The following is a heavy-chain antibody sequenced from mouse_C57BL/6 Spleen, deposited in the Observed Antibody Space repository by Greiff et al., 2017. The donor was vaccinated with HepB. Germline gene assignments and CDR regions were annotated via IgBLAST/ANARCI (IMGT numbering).Heavy chain of an antibody. CDR1: GYSITSDY. V-gene: IGHV3-8*01. Sequence: EVQLQESGPGLAKPSQTLSLTCSVTGYSITSDYWNWIRKFPGNKLEYMGYISYSGSTYYNPSLKSRISITRDTSKNQYYLQLNSVTTEDTATYYCARGHYYGSSSYYAMDYWGQGTSVTVSS. J-gene: IGHJ4*01. CDR2: ISYSGST. CDR3: ARGHYYGSSSYYAMDY. D-gene: IGHD1-1*01.